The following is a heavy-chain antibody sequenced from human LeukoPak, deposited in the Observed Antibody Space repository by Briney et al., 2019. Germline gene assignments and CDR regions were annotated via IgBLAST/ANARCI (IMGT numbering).Heavy chain of an antibody. Sequence: ASVKVSCKASVYIFTSYNMNWVRQAPGQGLEGMGIINPSCGSTNYAQKFQGRVTITRNTSISTAYMELSSLRSEDTAVYYCARVGSSWYQRPKIYYYYYYMDVWGKGTTVTVSS. CDR1: VYIFTSYN. V-gene: IGHV1-46*01. J-gene: IGHJ6*03. CDR2: INPSCGST. CDR3: ARVGSSWYQRPKIYYYYYYMDV. D-gene: IGHD6-13*01.